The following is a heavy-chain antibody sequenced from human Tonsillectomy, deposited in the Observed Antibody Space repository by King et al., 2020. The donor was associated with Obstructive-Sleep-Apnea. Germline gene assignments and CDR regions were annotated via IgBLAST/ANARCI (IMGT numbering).Heavy chain of an antibody. Sequence: VQLVESGGGVVQPGRSLRLSCAASGFTFISYAMHWVRQAPGKGLEWVAVISYDGSNKYYADSVKGRFTISRDNSKNTLYLQINSLRVEDTAVYYCARDRDSSGWFGNGDYWGQGTLVTVSS. J-gene: IGHJ4*02. D-gene: IGHD6-19*01. CDR1: GFTFISYA. CDR2: ISYDGSNK. V-gene: IGHV3-30-3*01. CDR3: ARDRDSSGWFGNGDY.